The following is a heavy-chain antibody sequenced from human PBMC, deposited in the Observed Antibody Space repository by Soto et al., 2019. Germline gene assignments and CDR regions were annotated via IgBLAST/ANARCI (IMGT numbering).Heavy chain of an antibody. CDR2: IYYSGST. Sequence: LSLTCTVSGGSIISGSYYCSWIRQPPGKGLEWVGYIYYSGSTNYNPSLKSRVTISVDTSKNQFSLKLNSVTAADTAVYYCARDSSGWLGVDYWGQGTLVTVSS. CDR3: ARDSSGWLGVDY. V-gene: IGHV4-61*01. D-gene: IGHD6-19*01. CDR1: GGSIISGSYY. J-gene: IGHJ4*02.